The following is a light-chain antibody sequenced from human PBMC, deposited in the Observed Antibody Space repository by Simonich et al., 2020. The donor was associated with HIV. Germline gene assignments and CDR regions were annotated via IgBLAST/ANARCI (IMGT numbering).Light chain of an antibody. J-gene: IGLJ3*02. Sequence: NFMLTQPHSVSESPGKTVTISCTRSSGSIASNYVQWYQPRPGRAPTTVIYEDNQRHSGVPDRFSGSIDSSSNSASLIISGLKTEDEADYYCQSYDSGNRVFGGGTKLTVL. CDR2: EDN. V-gene: IGLV6-57*03. CDR1: SGSIASNY. CDR3: QSYDSGNRV.